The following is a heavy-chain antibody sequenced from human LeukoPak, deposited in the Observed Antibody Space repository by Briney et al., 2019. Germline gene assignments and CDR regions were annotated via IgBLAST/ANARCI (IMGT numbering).Heavy chain of an antibody. Sequence: GGSLRLSCAASGFSFSSYTMNWVRQTPGKGLEWVSGIGGSGDNTYYANSVKGRFTISRDNSKNTLYLQMNSLRAEDTAVYYCAKDYTSSWPLDYWGQGTLVTVSS. V-gene: IGHV3-23*01. J-gene: IGHJ4*02. CDR2: IGGSGDNT. CDR1: GFSFSSYT. CDR3: AKDYTSSWPLDY. D-gene: IGHD6-13*01.